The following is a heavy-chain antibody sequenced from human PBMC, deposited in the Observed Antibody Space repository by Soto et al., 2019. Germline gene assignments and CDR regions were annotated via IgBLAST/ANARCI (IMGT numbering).Heavy chain of an antibody. V-gene: IGHV1-8*01. CDR1: GYTFTNYD. CDR3: ARTAGDLDY. CDR2: TNPKSRYT. D-gene: IGHD4-17*01. Sequence: QVQLVQSGAELKKPGASVKVSCKTSGYTFTNYDINWVRQATGQGLEWMGWTNPKSRYTGSAQKFQGRVTMTRDSSISTAYMELHSLTSEDTAVYYCARTAGDLDYWGQGTLITVSS. J-gene: IGHJ4*02.